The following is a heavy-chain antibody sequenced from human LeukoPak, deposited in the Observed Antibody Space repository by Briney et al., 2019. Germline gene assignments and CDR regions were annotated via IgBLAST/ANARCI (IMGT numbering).Heavy chain of an antibody. Sequence: ASVKVSCKASGYTFTSYYMHWVQQAPGQGLEWMAWINPNSGGTYYAQNFHDRITMTRDTSISTAYMELSRLRSDDTAIYYCARANALYCSSTSCLFDYWGQGTLVTVSS. CDR3: ARANALYCSSTSCLFDY. D-gene: IGHD2-2*01. J-gene: IGHJ4*02. V-gene: IGHV1-2*02. CDR2: INPNSGGT. CDR1: GYTFTSYY.